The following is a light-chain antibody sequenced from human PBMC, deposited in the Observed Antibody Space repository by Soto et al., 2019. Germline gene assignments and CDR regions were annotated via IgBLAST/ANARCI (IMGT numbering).Light chain of an antibody. CDR3: CSYTSSSTLVV. V-gene: IGLV2-14*01. Sequence: QSALTQPASVSGSPGQSITISCTGSSSDVGGYSFVSWYQQHPGKAPKLMIYDVSNRPSGVSNRFSGSKSGNTASLTISGLQAEDEADYYCCSYTSSSTLVVFGGGTKLTVL. CDR1: SSDVGGYSF. J-gene: IGLJ2*01. CDR2: DVS.